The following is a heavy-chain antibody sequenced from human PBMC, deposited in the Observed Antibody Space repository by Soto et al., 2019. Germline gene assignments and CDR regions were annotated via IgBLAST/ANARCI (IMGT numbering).Heavy chain of an antibody. J-gene: IGHJ6*02. CDR1: GYTFSRYG. CDR3: AKNGQPPYYYYGMDV. V-gene: IGHV1-18*01. CDR2: VSGYNGDT. Sequence: QGLLVQSGPEVKKPGASVKVSCKASGYTFSRYGISWVRQAPGQGLEWMGWVSGYNGDTKYAQKVQGRVTMTVDTSTYTAYMELRSLTSDDTAKYYCAKNGQPPYYYYGMDVWGQGTTVTVSS. D-gene: IGHD2-8*01.